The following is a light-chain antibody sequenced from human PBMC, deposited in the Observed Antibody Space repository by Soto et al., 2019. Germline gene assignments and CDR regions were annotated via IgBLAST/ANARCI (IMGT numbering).Light chain of an antibody. CDR1: QSISSW. V-gene: IGKV1-5*03. CDR3: QQYNSYPT. J-gene: IGKJ4*01. CDR2: KAS. Sequence: DIQMTQSPSTLSASVGDRVTITCRASQSISSWLAWYQQKPGKAPKLLIYKASSLESGVPSRFSGSGSGTEFTLIISRLQPDDFATYYCQQYNSYPTFGGGTKVEIK.